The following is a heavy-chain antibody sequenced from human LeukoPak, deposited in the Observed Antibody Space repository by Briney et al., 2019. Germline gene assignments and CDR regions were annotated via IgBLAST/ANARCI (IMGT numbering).Heavy chain of an antibody. CDR2: ISGSGGST. J-gene: IGHJ4*02. Sequence: GGPLRLSCAASGFTFSSYAMSWVRQAPGKGLEWASAISGSGGSTYYADSVKGRFTISRDNSKNTLYLQMNSLRAEDTAVYYCAKLEEGYSSSASVDYWGQGTLVTVSS. V-gene: IGHV3-23*01. CDR1: GFTFSSYA. CDR3: AKLEEGYSSSASVDY. D-gene: IGHD6-13*01.